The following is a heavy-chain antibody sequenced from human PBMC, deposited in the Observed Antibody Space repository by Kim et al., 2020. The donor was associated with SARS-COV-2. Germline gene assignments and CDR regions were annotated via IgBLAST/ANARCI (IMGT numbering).Heavy chain of an antibody. J-gene: IGHJ4*02. CDR3: ARGAYGDVSFDY. D-gene: IGHD4-17*01. Sequence: YAQNGQVRVTMTTDTSTNTAYMELCGLKSDDTAMYYCARGAYGDVSFDYWGQGTLVTVSS. V-gene: IGHV1-18*01.